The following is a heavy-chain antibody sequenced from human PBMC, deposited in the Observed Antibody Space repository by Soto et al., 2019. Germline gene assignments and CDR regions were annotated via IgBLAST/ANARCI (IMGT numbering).Heavy chain of an antibody. D-gene: IGHD6-13*01. CDR1: GFTFSSYG. Sequence: GGSLRLSCAASGFTFSSYGMHWVRQAPGKGLEWVAVISYDGSNKYYADSVKGRFTISRDNSKNTLYLQMNSLRAEDTAVYYCAKESAGYYYGMDVWGQGTMVTVSS. CDR2: ISYDGSNK. CDR3: AKESAGYYYGMDV. J-gene: IGHJ6*02. V-gene: IGHV3-30*18.